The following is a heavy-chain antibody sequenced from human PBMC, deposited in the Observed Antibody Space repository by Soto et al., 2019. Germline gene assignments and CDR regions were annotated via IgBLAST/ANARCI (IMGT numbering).Heavy chain of an antibody. CDR2: IYYSGST. D-gene: IGHD3-10*01. Sequence: PSETLCLTCTVSGGSISSGYYYWSWIRQPPGKGLEWIGYIYYSGSTYYNPSLKSRVTISVDTSKNQFSLKLSSVTAADTAVYYCARAMVRGVIRWFDPWGQGTLVTVSS. J-gene: IGHJ5*02. CDR3: ARAMVRGVIRWFDP. V-gene: IGHV4-30-4*01. CDR1: GGSISSGYYY.